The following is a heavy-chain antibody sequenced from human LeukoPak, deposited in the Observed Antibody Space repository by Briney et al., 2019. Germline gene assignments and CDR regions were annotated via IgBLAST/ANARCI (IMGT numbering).Heavy chain of an antibody. V-gene: IGHV4-4*07. CDR2: IYASGST. J-gene: IGHJ3*02. D-gene: IGHD6-19*01. Sequence: PSETLSLTCTVSGDSISNHYWSWIRQPAGKGLEWIGRIYASGSTNYNPSLKSRVTVSVELAKNHFSLALNAVTAADTAVYYCARVGGWFDAFDIWGQGTMVTVSS. CDR3: ARVGGWFDAFDI. CDR1: GDSISNHY.